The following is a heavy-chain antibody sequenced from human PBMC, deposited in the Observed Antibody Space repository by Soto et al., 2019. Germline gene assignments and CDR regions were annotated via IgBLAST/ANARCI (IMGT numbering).Heavy chain of an antibody. CDR2: IYSSGST. CDR1: GGSISNSY. V-gene: IGHV4-59*12. D-gene: IGHD2-8*02. J-gene: IGHJ4*02. CDR3: ARDKITGLFDY. Sequence: SETLSLTCTVSGGSISNSYWSWIRQSPGKGLEWIGYIYSSGSTNYSPSLKSRVTISVDTSKNQFSLKLSSLIAADTAVYYCARDKITGLFDYWGQGTLVTLSS.